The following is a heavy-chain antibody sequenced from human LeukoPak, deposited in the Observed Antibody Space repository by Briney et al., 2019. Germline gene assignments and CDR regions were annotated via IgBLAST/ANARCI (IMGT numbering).Heavy chain of an antibody. J-gene: IGHJ4*02. CDR3: ARDNHGSGIRYFDY. Sequence: SETLSLTCTVSGGTISSYYWSWIRQPPGKGPEWIGYIYYSGSTNYNPSLKSRVTISVDTSKNQFSLKLSSVTAADTAVYYCARDNHGSGIRYFDYWGQGTLVTVSS. V-gene: IGHV4-59*01. CDR1: GGTISSYY. D-gene: IGHD3-10*01. CDR2: IYYSGST.